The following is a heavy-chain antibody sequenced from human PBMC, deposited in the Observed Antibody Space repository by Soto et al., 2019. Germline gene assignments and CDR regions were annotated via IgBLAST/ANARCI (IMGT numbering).Heavy chain of an antibody. CDR1: GGTFSSYA. CDR3: ARFRTYDSSGYYFDY. CDR2: IIPIFGTA. Sequence: SVKVSCKASGGTFSSYAISWLRQAPGQGLEWMGGIIPIFGTANYAQKFQGRVTITADESTSTAYMELSSLRSEDTAVYYCARFRTYDSSGYYFDYWGQGTLVTVSS. D-gene: IGHD3-22*01. J-gene: IGHJ4*02. V-gene: IGHV1-69*13.